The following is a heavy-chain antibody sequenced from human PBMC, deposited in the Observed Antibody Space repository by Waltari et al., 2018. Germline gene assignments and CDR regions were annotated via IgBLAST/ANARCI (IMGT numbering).Heavy chain of an antibody. CDR2: IIPIFGTA. D-gene: IGHD2-15*01. J-gene: IGHJ4*02. CDR3: ARGTPSSSFPDY. Sequence: QVQLVQSGAEVKKPGSSVKVSCKASGGTFSSYAISWVRQAPGQGLEWMGGIIPIFGTANDAQKCQGRGTITADESTSTAYMELSSLRSEDTAVYYCARGTPSSSFPDYWGQGTLVTVSS. CDR1: GGTFSSYA. V-gene: IGHV1-69*12.